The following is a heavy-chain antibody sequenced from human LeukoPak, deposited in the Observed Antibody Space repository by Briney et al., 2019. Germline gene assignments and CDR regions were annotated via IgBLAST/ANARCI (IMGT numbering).Heavy chain of an antibody. CDR1: GGSFSGYY. Sequence: PSETLSLTCAVYGGSFSGYYWSWIRQPPGKGLEWIGEINHSGSTNYNPSLKSRVTISVDTSKNQFSLKLSSVTAADTAVYYCARGRSSHAFDIWGQGTMVTVSS. V-gene: IGHV4-34*01. CDR2: INHSGST. D-gene: IGHD6-6*01. CDR3: ARGRSSHAFDI. J-gene: IGHJ3*02.